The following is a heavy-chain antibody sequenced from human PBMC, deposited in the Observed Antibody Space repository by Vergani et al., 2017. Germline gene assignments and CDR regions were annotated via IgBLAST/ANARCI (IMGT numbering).Heavy chain of an antibody. Sequence: QVQVVQSGAEVKKSGASVKVSCKTSAYTFSNYYMHWVRQAPGQGLEWMGIINPSGGHTNYAQKFQGRVTMTRDTSISTAYMELSRLRSDDTAVYYCARQYYYDSSGYYFQHWGQGTLVTVSS. CDR2: INPSGGHT. J-gene: IGHJ1*01. CDR3: ARQYYYDSSGYYFQH. V-gene: IGHV1-2*02. D-gene: IGHD3-22*01. CDR1: AYTFSNYY.